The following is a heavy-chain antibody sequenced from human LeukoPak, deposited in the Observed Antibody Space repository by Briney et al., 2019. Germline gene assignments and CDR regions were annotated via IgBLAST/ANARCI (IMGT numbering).Heavy chain of an antibody. V-gene: IGHV3-7*01. Sequence: GGSLRLSCAASGFTFSSYWMSWVRQAPGKGLEWVANIKQDGSEKYYVDSVKGRFTISRDNAKNSLYLQMNSLRAEDTAVYYCARECGDALWVQGVHQRRAQIYFDYWGQGTLFTVSS. CDR2: IKQDGSEK. D-gene: IGHD3-10*01. J-gene: IGHJ4*02. CDR3: ARECGDALWVQGVHQRRAQIYFDY. CDR1: GFTFSSYW.